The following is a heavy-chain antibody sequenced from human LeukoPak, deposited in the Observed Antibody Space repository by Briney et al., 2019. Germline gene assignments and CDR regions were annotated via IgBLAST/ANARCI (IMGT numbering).Heavy chain of an antibody. CDR1: GFTFSNHA. V-gene: IGHV3-23*01. CDR3: AKEWVIEELLFGEQFGQFEY. Sequence: GGSLRLSCAASGFTFSNHAMSWLRQAPGKGLEWVSGITGSGGTTYYADSVKGRFTISRDKAKDTLYLQMNRLRAEDTAVYYCAKEWVIEELLFGEQFGQFEYWGQGTLVAVSS. CDR2: ITGSGGTT. J-gene: IGHJ4*02. D-gene: IGHD3-10*01.